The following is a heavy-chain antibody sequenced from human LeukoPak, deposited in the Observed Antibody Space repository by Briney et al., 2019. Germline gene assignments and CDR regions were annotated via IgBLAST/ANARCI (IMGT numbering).Heavy chain of an antibody. CDR3: ARDDEDFGELSWFDP. J-gene: IGHJ5*02. Sequence: ASVKVSCKASGYNFTSYRIAWVRQAPGQGLEWVGWISGYNGNTKYAQKMQGRVTMTTDTSTSTAYMELRSLRSDDTAVYYCARDDEDFGELSWFDPWGQGTLVTVSS. D-gene: IGHD3-10*01. CDR2: ISGYNGNT. CDR1: GYNFTSYR. V-gene: IGHV1-18*01.